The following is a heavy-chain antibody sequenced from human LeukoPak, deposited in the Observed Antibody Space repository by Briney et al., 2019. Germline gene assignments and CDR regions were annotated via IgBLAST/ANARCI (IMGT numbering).Heavy chain of an antibody. CDR3: AKDGGSDPDSFDI. J-gene: IGHJ3*02. CDR1: GFTFSSYE. V-gene: IGHV3-48*03. CDR2: ITSSGAYI. Sequence: PGGSLRLSCAASGFTFSSYEMNWVRQAPGKGLEWVSSITSSGAYIYYADSVKGRFTISRDNAKNSLSLQMNSLRAEDTAVYYCAKDGGSDPDSFDIWGQGTMVTVSS. D-gene: IGHD2-15*01.